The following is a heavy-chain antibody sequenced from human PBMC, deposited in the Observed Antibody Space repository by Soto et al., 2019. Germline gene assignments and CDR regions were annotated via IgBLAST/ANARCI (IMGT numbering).Heavy chain of an antibody. CDR1: GFTLSDFA. J-gene: IGHJ4*02. CDR3: ASPVGDFDPYFGS. D-gene: IGHD4-17*01. Sequence: QVQLVESGGGVVQPGQSLRLSCAASGFTLSDFAMHWVRQAPGKGLEWVAVISYDGSKKYFADSVNGRVSIARDNSNNTLYLQMNCLRANDTAVYYCASPVGDFDPYFGSWGQGTLVTVSS. CDR2: ISYDGSKK. V-gene: IGHV3-30-3*01.